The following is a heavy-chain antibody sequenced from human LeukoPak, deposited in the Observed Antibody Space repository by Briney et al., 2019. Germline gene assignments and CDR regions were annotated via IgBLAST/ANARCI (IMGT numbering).Heavy chain of an antibody. D-gene: IGHD4-23*01. CDR1: GGTFSSYA. Sequence: SVKVSCKASGGTFSSYAISWVRQAPGQGLEWMGGIIPIFGTANYAQKFQGRVTITADESTSTAYMELSSLRSEDTAVYYCARDRTTVVTDPGYDVFDIWGQGTMVTVSS. CDR2: IIPIFGTA. J-gene: IGHJ3*02. CDR3: ARDRTTVVTDPGYDVFDI. V-gene: IGHV1-69*13.